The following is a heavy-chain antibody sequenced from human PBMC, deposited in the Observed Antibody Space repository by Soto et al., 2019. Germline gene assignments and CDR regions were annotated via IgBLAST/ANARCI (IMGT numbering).Heavy chain of an antibody. CDR3: ARLCGYYSRTHNWFDP. J-gene: IGHJ5*02. V-gene: IGHV4-31*03. D-gene: IGHD3-22*01. Sequence: PSETLSLTCTVSGDSINSGGYYWSWLRQHPGKGLEWIGWIYYSGITYSNPSLESRLVMSIDTSKNEFSLKLSSMTAADTAVYYCARLCGYYSRTHNWFDPWGQGTLVTVSS. CDR1: GDSINSGGYY. CDR2: IYYSGIT.